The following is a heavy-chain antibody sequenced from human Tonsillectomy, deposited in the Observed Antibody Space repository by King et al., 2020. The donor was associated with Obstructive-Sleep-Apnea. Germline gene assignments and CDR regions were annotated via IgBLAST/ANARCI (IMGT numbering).Heavy chain of an antibody. CDR3: ARDKDYGGKGGAFDI. D-gene: IGHD4-23*01. CDR2: IWCDGSNK. CDR1: GFTFSSYG. J-gene: IGHJ3*02. V-gene: IGHV3-33*01. Sequence: VQLVESGGGVVQPGRSLRLSCAASGFTFSSYGMHWVRQAPGKGLEWGAGIWCDGSNKYYADSVKGRFTISRENSKNTLYLQMNSLRAEDTAVYYCARDKDYGGKGGAFDIWGQGTMVTVSS.